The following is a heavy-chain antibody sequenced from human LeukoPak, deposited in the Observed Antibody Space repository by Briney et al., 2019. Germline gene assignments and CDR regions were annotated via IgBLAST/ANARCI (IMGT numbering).Heavy chain of an antibody. CDR2: ISGSGGST. CDR1: GFTFSSYA. D-gene: IGHD3-3*01. CDR3: AKHPSPYYDFWSGYYLGDY. V-gene: IGHV3-23*01. Sequence: GGSLRLSCAASGFTFSSYAMSWVRQGPGKGLEWVSAISGSGGSTYYADSVKGRFTISRDNSKNTLYLQMNSLRAEDTAVYYCAKHPSPYYDFWSGYYLGDYWGQGTLVTVSS. J-gene: IGHJ4*02.